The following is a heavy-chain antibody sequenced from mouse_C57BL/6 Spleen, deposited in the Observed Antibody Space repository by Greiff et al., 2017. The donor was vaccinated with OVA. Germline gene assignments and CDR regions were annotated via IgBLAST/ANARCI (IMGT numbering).Heavy chain of an antibody. V-gene: IGHV5-4*01. Sequence: EVMLVESGGGLVKPGGSLKLSCAASGFTFSSYAMSWVRQTPEKRLEWVATISDGGSYTYYPDNVKGRFTISRDNAKNNLYLQMSHLKSEDTAMYYCAREGYYGSSPWFAYWGQGTLVTVSA. CDR1: GFTFSSYA. CDR3: AREGYYGSSPWFAY. CDR2: ISDGGSYT. D-gene: IGHD1-1*01. J-gene: IGHJ3*01.